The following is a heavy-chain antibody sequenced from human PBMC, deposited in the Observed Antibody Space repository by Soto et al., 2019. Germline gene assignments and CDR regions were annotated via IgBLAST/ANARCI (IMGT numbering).Heavy chain of an antibody. D-gene: IGHD2-2*01. CDR1: GYSFTSYW. Sequence: PGESLKISCKGSGYSFTSYWISWVRQMPGKGLEWMGRIEPSDSYTNYSPSFQGHVTISADKSISTAYLQSSSLKASDTPMYSCAYVPAAYASNWFDPWGQGTLVTVSS. CDR3: AYVPAAYASNWFDP. V-gene: IGHV5-10-1*01. CDR2: IEPSDSYT. J-gene: IGHJ5*02.